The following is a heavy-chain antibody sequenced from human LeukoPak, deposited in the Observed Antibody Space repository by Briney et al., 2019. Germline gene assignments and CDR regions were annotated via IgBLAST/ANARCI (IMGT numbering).Heavy chain of an antibody. CDR1: GGSISSYY. CDR3: ARWGGDVDSINDY. J-gene: IGHJ4*02. CDR2: IYYSGST. V-gene: IGHV4-59*12. Sequence: SETLSLTCTVSGGSISSYYWSWIRQPPGKGLEWIGYIYYSGSTNYNPSLKSRVTISVDTSKNQFSLKLSSVTAADTAVYYCARWGGDVDSINDYWGQGTLVTVSS. D-gene: IGHD2-21*02.